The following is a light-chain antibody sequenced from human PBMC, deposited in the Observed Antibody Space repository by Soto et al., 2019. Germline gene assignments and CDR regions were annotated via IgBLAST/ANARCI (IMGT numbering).Light chain of an antibody. CDR2: GAS. J-gene: IGKJ2*01. Sequence: EIVMTQSPATLSVSPGERATLSCRASQSVSSNLAWYQQKRGQAPRLLIYGASTRATGIPARFSGSGSGTEFTLTISSLQSADFALYYCQQYNHWPRTFGQGTNLEIK. CDR3: QQYNHWPRT. CDR1: QSVSSN. V-gene: IGKV3-15*01.